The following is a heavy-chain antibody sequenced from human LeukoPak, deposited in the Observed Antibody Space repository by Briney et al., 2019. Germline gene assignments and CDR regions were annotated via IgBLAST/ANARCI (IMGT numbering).Heavy chain of an antibody. V-gene: IGHV4-4*07. CDR3: ARAGKPYYYYYMDV. Sequence: TSETLSLTRTVSGGSISSYYWSWIRQPAGKGLEWIGRIYTSGSTHYTPSLKSRVTMSVDTSKNQFSLKLSSVTAADTAVYYCARAGKPYYYYYMDVWGKGTTVTVSS. D-gene: IGHD1-1*01. J-gene: IGHJ6*03. CDR2: IYTSGST. CDR1: GGSISSYY.